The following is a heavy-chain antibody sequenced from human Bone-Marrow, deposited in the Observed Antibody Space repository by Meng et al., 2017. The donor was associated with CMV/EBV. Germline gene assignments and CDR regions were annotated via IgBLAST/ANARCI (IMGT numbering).Heavy chain of an antibody. Sequence: GSLRLSCAVYGGSFSGYYWSWIRQPPGKGLEWIGEINHSGSTNYNPSLKSRVTISVDTSKNQFSLKLSSVTAADTAVYYCARRRGYCSSTSCYNYYGMDVWGQGTMVTVSS. CDR2: INHSGST. V-gene: IGHV4-34*01. J-gene: IGHJ6*02. CDR3: ARRRGYCSSTSCYNYYGMDV. D-gene: IGHD2-2*02. CDR1: GGSFSGYY.